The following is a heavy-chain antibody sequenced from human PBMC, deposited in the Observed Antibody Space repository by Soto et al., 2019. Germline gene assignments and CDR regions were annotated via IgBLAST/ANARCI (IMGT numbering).Heavy chain of an antibody. Sequence: PGGSLRLSCAASGFTFSSYWMHWVRQAPGKGLVWVSRINSDGSSTGYADSVMGRFTISRDNAKNTLYLQMNSLRAEDTAVYYCARDQGSCSGGSCYVAGYWGQGTLVTVSS. J-gene: IGHJ4*02. CDR2: INSDGSST. CDR1: GFTFSSYW. V-gene: IGHV3-74*01. D-gene: IGHD2-15*01. CDR3: ARDQGSCSGGSCYVAGY.